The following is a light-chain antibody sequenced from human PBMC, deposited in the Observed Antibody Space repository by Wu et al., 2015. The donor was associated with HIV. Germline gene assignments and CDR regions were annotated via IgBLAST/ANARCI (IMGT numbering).Light chain of an antibody. CDR1: QSGSSSD. CDR2: ATS. CDR3: LQYGTSPRT. V-gene: IGKV3-20*01. Sequence: PGESVTLSCRATQSGSSSDLIWCQQKPGQAPRLLIYATSHRATGTPDRFSGSGSGRHFSLTISRLEPEDVAVYFCLQYGTSPRTFGQGTRVEV. J-gene: IGKJ1*01.